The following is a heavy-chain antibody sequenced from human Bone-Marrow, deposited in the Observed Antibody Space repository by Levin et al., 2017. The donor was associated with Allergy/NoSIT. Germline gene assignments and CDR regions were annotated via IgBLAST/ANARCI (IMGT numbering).Heavy chain of an antibody. D-gene: IGHD2-15*01. Sequence: SETLSLTCDVSGGSITSGHWWTWVRQSPGKGLEWIGQIYQTGSTNYNPSLKSRVSISIEKSKSQFSLKLTSVTAAATAVYSCARDSFCSGEDCKDWFDAWGKGTLVTVSS. J-gene: IGHJ5*02. CDR3: ARDSFCSGEDCKDWFDA. CDR2: IYQTGST. CDR1: GGSITSGHW. V-gene: IGHV4-4*02.